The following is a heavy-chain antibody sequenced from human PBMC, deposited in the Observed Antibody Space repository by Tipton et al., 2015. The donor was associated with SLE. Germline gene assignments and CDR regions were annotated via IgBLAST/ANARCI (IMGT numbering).Heavy chain of an antibody. CDR2: IHHRGRT. CDR1: GDSISSDYY. CDR3: ARESYDSWSGYYRGYYFYMDV. Sequence: TLSLTCTVSGDSISSDYYWGWIRQPPGKGLEWIGSIHHRGRTYYSPSLKSRVTISVDTSKNHFSLNLSSVTAADTAVYYCARESYDSWSGYYRGYYFYMDVWDKGSTVTVSS. D-gene: IGHD3-3*01. V-gene: IGHV4-38-2*02. J-gene: IGHJ6*03.